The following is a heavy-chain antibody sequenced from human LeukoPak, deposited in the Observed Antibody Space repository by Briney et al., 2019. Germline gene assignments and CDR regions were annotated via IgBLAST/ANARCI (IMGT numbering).Heavy chain of an antibody. Sequence: PSETLSLTCGVDGGSFSGYYWNWIRQPPGKGLEWIGEINHSGSTNYNPSLKRRVTISVDTSQNQFSVRLSSVTAADTAVYYCAVGVAARPWYYFDYWGQGTLVTVSS. CDR2: INHSGST. D-gene: IGHD6-6*01. J-gene: IGHJ4*02. CDR1: GGSFSGYY. CDR3: AVGVAARPWYYFDY. V-gene: IGHV4-34*01.